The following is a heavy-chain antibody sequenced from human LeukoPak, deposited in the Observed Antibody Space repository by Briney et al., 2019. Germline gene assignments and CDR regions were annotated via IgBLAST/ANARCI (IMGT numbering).Heavy chain of an antibody. V-gene: IGHV1-18*01. CDR1: GYTFTNYG. CDR3: ARGDYYDSSGYYVPWWFDP. Sequence: ASVKVSCKASGYTFTNYGISWVRQVPGQGLEWMGWISAYNGNTNYAQKFQGRVTMATDTSTSTAYMELSSLRSEDTAVYYCARGDYYDSSGYYVPWWFDPWGQGTLVTVSS. CDR2: ISAYNGNT. J-gene: IGHJ5*02. D-gene: IGHD3-22*01.